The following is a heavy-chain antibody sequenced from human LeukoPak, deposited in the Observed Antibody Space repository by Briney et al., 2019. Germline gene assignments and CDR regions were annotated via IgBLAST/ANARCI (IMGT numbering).Heavy chain of an antibody. Sequence: PSQTLSLTCTVSGGSISSGGYYWSWIRQPPGKGLEWIGEINHSGSTNYNPSLKSRVTISVDTSKNQFSLKLSSVTAADTAVYYCARGGRGLDYWGQGTLVTVSS. CDR1: GGSISSGGYY. CDR3: ARGGRGLDY. CDR2: INHSGST. V-gene: IGHV4-61*08. J-gene: IGHJ4*02. D-gene: IGHD3-10*01.